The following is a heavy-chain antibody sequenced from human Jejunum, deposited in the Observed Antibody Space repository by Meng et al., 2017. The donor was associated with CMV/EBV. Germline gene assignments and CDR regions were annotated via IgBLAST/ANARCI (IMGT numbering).Heavy chain of an antibody. J-gene: IGHJ4*02. V-gene: IGHV4-39*07. D-gene: IGHD2-21*02. Sequence: QLQRQESAPGLVKPSGTLSLPCTVSGGSISGSLYYWGWIRQSPGKGLEWIGSIFHSGNTYYNPSLKSRVTISVDTSKNQFSLKLNSMTAADTAVYYCASLGGCGGDCYSYYWGQGTLVTVSS. CDR3: ASLGGCGGDCYSYY. CDR2: IFHSGNT. CDR1: GGSISGSLYY.